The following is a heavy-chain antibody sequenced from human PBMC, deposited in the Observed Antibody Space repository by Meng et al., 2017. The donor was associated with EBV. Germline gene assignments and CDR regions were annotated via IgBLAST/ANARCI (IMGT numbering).Heavy chain of an antibody. J-gene: IGHJ4*02. CDR2: FLPRLGAP. CDR3: ASESGRGYTPDY. D-gene: IGHD3-10*01. CDR1: GGPFRYYA. Sequence: VRVVGCGAGGEKPGSSVKVSCKTSGGPFRYYAISWVRQAPGQGLEWLGGFLPRLGAPNYAQKFHGRVKITADESTSTHYMDLSSLRSEDTAIYYCASESGRGYTPDYWGQGTLVTVSS. V-gene: IGHV1-69*01.